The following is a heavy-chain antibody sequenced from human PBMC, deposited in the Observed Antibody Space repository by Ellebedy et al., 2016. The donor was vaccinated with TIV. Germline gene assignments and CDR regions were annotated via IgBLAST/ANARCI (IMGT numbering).Heavy chain of an antibody. CDR2: ISLYNGNT. CDR1: GYTFTSYS. Sequence: ASVKVSCKASGYTFTSYSIIWVRQAPGQGLDWVGWISLYNGNTNYAQNLQGRVTMTTDTSTGTAYLELRSLLSDDTAVYYCARETGYFLYDMDVWGQGTAVTVSS. J-gene: IGHJ6*02. CDR3: ARETGYFLYDMDV. D-gene: IGHD3-9*01. V-gene: IGHV1-18*01.